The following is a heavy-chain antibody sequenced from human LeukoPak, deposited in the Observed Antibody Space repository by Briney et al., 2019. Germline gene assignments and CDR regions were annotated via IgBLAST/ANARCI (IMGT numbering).Heavy chain of an antibody. V-gene: IGHV3-23*01. CDR2: ISRSGEST. J-gene: IGHJ4*02. CDR3: AKDYAVGSIDY. CDR1: GFTFSSFG. D-gene: IGHD3-16*01. Sequence: GGSLRLSCAASGFTFSSFGMSWIRQAPGKGLEWVSSISRSGESTFYADSVRGRFTISRDNSKNTVSLQMESLRAEDTALYYCAKDYAVGSIDYWGQGTLVTVSS.